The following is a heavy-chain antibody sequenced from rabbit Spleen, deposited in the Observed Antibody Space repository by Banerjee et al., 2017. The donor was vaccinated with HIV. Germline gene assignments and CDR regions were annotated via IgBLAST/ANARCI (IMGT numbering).Heavy chain of an antibody. CDR1: GFSFSSNYY. J-gene: IGHJ6*01. CDR3: ARDAGTSFSTYGMDL. Sequence: QSLEESGGDLVKPEGSLTLTCTASGFSFSSNYYMCWVRQAPGKGLEWIACIAAGSGGFTYYATWAKGRFTCSKTSSTTVTLQMTSLTAADTATYFCARDAGTSFSTYGMDLWGPGTLVTVS. D-gene: IGHD8-1*01. V-gene: IGHV1S40*01. CDR2: IAAGSGGFT.